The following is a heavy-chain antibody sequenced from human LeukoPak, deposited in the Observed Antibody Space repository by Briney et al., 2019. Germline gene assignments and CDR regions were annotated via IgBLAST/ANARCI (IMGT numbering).Heavy chain of an antibody. CDR1: GYTFTSYD. V-gene: IGHV1-8*01. Sequence: ASVKVSCKASGYTFTSYDINWVRQATGQGLEWMGWMNPNSGNTGYAQKFQGRVTMTRNTSISTAYMELSSLRSEDTAVYYCAIHCSSTSCQSLRYYDFWSGYYTHYYYGMDVWGQGTTVTVSS. CDR3: AIHCSSTSCQSLRYYDFWSGYYTHYYYGMDV. D-gene: IGHD3-3*01. CDR2: MNPNSGNT. J-gene: IGHJ6*02.